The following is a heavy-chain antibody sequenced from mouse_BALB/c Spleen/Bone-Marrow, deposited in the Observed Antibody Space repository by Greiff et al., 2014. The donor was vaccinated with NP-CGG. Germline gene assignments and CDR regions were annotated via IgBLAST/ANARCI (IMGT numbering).Heavy chain of an antibody. V-gene: IGHV1-80*01. Sequence: VQLQQSGAELVRPGSSVKISCKASGYAFSSYWMNWVKQRPGQGLEWIGQIYPGDGDTNYNGKFKGKATLTADKSSSTAYMQLSSLTSEDSAVYFCARDHYGSRYYFDYWGQGTTLTVSS. CDR3: ARDHYGSRYYFDY. CDR2: IYPGDGDT. D-gene: IGHD1-1*01. J-gene: IGHJ2*01. CDR1: GYAFSSYW.